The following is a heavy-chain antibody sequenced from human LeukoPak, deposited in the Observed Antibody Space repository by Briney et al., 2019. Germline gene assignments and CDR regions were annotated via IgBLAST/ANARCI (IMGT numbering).Heavy chain of an antibody. CDR3: ARDGGGGYNQIDF. CDR1: GFTFSSYS. Sequence: PGGSLRLSCAASGFTFSSYSMNWVRQAPGKGLEWVSSISSSSSYIYYADSVKGRFTISRDNSKSTLFLQMNSLRAEDTAVYYCARDGGGGYNQIDFWGQGTLVTVSS. V-gene: IGHV3-21*01. J-gene: IGHJ4*02. CDR2: ISSSSSYI. D-gene: IGHD5-24*01.